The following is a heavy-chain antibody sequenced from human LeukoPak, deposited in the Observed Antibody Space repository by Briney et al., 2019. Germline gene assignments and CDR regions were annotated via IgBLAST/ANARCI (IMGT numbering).Heavy chain of an antibody. CDR1: GFTFSSYA. CDR3: AKITQEHCSGGSCYFAALDY. V-gene: IGHV3-23*01. Sequence: GGSLRLSCAASGFTFSSYAMSWVRQAPGKGLEWVSAISGSGGSTYYADSVKGRFTISRDNSKNTLYLQMNSLRAEDTAVYYCAKITQEHCSGGSCYFAALDYWGQGTLVTVSS. J-gene: IGHJ4*02. CDR2: ISGSGGST. D-gene: IGHD2-15*01.